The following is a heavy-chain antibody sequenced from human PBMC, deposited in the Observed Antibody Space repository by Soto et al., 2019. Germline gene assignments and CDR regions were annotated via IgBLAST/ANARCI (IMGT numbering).Heavy chain of an antibody. Sequence: EVQLVESGGGLVQPGGSLRLSCAATGFTFSTYWMHWVRQGPGKGLVWVSRISTDGSSTTYADSVKGRFTISRDNAKNTLNQQMNSLSAEDTAVYYCARATGSNHPFDYWGQGTLVTVSS. CDR1: GFTFSTYW. J-gene: IGHJ4*02. CDR3: ARATGSNHPFDY. V-gene: IGHV3-74*01. D-gene: IGHD2-2*01. CDR2: ISTDGSST.